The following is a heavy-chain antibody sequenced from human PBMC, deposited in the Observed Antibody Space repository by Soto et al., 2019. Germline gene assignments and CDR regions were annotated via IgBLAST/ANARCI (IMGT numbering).Heavy chain of an antibody. CDR3: ARERDIVATGYSSGWYRSGFDY. CDR2: IYYSGST. Sequence: SETLSLTCTVSGGSISSYYWSWIRQPPGKGLEWIGYIYYSGSTNYNPSLKSRVTISVDTSKNQVSLKLSSVTAADTAVYYCARERDIVATGYSSGWYRSGFDYWGQGTLVTVS. CDR1: GGSISSYY. D-gene: IGHD6-19*01. V-gene: IGHV4-59*01. J-gene: IGHJ4*02.